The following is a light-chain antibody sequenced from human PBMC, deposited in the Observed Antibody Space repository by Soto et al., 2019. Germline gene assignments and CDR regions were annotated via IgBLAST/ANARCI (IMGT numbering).Light chain of an antibody. CDR1: SGDVGSYNL. V-gene: IGLV2-23*01. Sequence: QSALTQPASVSGSPGQSITISCTGTSGDVGSYNLVSWYQQPPGKAPKLMIYEGSKRPSGVSNRFSGSKSGSTASLTISGLQAEDEAYYYCCSYARRSTYVFGSGTKLTVL. J-gene: IGLJ1*01. CDR3: CSYARRSTYV. CDR2: EGS.